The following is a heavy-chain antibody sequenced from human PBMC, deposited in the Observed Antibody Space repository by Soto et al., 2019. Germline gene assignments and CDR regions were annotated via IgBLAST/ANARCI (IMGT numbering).Heavy chain of an antibody. CDR3: SRDQGITTFRVYSMYYYGMDV. V-gene: IGHV1-18*01. J-gene: IGHJ6*02. CDR2: ISTDNGNT. CDR1: GYTFTSSG. D-gene: IGHD3-3*01. Sequence: QVQLVQSGAERKKPGASVKVSCKASGYTFTSSGISWVRQAPGQGLEWMGWISTDNGNTNYAQHLQGRVSMTTDTSTCTAYMDLRSLRSDDTAVYYCSRDQGITTFRVYSMYYYGMDVWGQGTTVTVSS.